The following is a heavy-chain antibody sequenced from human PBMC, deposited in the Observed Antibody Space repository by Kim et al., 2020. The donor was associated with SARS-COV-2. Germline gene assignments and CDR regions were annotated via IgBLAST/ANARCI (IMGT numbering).Heavy chain of an antibody. CDR1: GYTFTSYY. CDR2: INPSGGST. V-gene: IGHV1-46*01. J-gene: IGHJ4*02. Sequence: ASVKVSCKASGYTFTSYYMHWVRQAPGQGLEWMGIINPSGGSTSYAQKFQGRVTMTRDTSTSTVYMELSSLRSEDTAVYYCARDLAYKWELPPGDYWGQGTLVTVSS. D-gene: IGHD1-26*01. CDR3: ARDLAYKWELPPGDY.